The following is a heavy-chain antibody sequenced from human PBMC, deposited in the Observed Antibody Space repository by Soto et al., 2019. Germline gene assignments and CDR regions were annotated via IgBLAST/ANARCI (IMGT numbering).Heavy chain of an antibody. CDR2: ICYDGSNK. CDR1: GFTFSSHT. CDR3: AISLEWLLSYYGMDV. D-gene: IGHD3-3*01. J-gene: IGHJ6*02. V-gene: IGHV3-30-3*01. Sequence: GGSLRLSCAASGFTFSSHTMHWVRQAPGKGLEYVAVICYDGSNKYYADSVKGRFTISRDNSKNTLYLQMNSLRAEDTAVYYCAISLEWLLSYYGMDVWGQGTTVTVSS.